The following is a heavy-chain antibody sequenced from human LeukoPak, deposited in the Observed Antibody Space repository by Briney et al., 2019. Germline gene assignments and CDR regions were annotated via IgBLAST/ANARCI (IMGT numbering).Heavy chain of an antibody. CDR3: ARANGHTTAENWFDP. V-gene: IGHV1-69*13. CDR1: GGTFSSYA. Sequence: SVKVSCKASGGTFSSYAISWVRQAPGQGLEWMGGIIPIFGTANYAQKFQGRVTITADESTSTAYMELSSLRSEDTAVYYCARANGHTTAENWFDPWGQETLVTVSS. CDR2: IIPIFGTA. J-gene: IGHJ5*02. D-gene: IGHD4-11*01.